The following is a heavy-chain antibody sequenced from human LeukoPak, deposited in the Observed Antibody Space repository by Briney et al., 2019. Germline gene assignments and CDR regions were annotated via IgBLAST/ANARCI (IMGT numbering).Heavy chain of an antibody. J-gene: IGHJ4*02. D-gene: IGHD4-23*01. CDR2: ISDSGSNI. V-gene: IGHV3-30*03. CDR3: SRGAQGSDGRTAFDH. CDR1: GFTFSSYS. Sequence: GGSLRLSCAASGFTFSSYSMNWVRQAPGKGLEWVAIISDSGSNIYYAKSVEGRFTISRDNSRNTLSLQINSLATEDTAIYYCSRGAQGSDGRTAFDHWGQGTLVTVSS.